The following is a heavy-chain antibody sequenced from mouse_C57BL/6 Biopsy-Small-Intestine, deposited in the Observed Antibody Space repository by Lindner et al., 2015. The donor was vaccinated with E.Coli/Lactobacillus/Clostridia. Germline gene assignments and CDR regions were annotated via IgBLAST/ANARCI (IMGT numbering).Heavy chain of an antibody. CDR1: GFNFKDYY. D-gene: IGHD1-1*01. CDR2: IDPEDGDT. Sequence: VQLQESGAELVRPGASVKLSCTASGFNFKDYYMHWVKQRPEQGLEWIGRIDPEDGDTEYAPKFQGKATMTADTSSNTAYLQLSSLTSEDTAVYYCIEGTTVVGRYWYFDVWGTGTTVTASS. CDR3: IEGTTVVGRYWYFDV. J-gene: IGHJ1*03. V-gene: IGHV14-1*01.